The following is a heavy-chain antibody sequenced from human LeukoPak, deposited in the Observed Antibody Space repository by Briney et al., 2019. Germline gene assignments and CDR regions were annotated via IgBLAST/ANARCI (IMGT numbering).Heavy chain of an antibody. CDR1: GGSISSSSYY. CDR3: ARPGDNWYFDL. J-gene: IGHJ2*01. CDR2: IYYSGST. D-gene: IGHD1-26*01. V-gene: IGHV4-61*01. Sequence: SETLSLTCTVSGGSISSSSYYWSWIRQPPGKGLEWIGYIYYSGSTDYNPSLKSRVTISVDTSKNQFSLKLNSVTAADTAVYYCARPGDNWYFDLWGRGTLVTVSS.